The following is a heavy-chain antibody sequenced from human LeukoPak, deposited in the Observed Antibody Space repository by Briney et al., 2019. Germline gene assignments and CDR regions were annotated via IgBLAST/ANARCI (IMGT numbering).Heavy chain of an antibody. CDR1: GFTFSSYA. J-gene: IGHJ4*02. V-gene: IGHV3-23*01. Sequence: GGSLRLSCAASGFTFSSYAMSWVRQAPGKGLEWVSAISGSGGSTYYADSVKGRFTISRDNSKNTLYLQMNSLRAEDKAVYYCAKSLYDYVWGSYPSDYWGQGTLVTVSS. D-gene: IGHD3-16*01. CDR3: AKSLYDYVWGSYPSDY. CDR2: ISGSGGST.